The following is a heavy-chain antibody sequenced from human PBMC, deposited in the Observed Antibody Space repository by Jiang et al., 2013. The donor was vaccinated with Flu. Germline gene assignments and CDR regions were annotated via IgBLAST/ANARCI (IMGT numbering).Heavy chain of an antibody. CDR2: INPNSGGT. CDR1: GYTFTGYY. D-gene: IGHD3-10*01. Sequence: SGAEVKKPGASVKVSCKASGYTFTGYYMHWVRQAPGQGLEWMGWINPNSGGTNYAQKFQGWVTMTRDTSISTAYMELSRLRSDDTAVYYCARDWGGFGEFIPYYYGMDVWGQGTTVTVSS. J-gene: IGHJ6*02. V-gene: IGHV1-2*04. CDR3: ARDWGGFGEFIPYYYGMDV.